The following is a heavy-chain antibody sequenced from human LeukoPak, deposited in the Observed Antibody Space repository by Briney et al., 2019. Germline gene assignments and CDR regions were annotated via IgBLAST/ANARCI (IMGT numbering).Heavy chain of an antibody. CDR2: ISGSGGST. V-gene: IGHV3-23*01. Sequence: PGGSLRLSCAASGFTFSSYAMSWVRQAPGKGLEWVSAISGSGGSTYYADSVKGRFTISRDNSKNTLYLQMNSLRAEDTAVYYCANTNRDDPRFSGYFDYWGQGTLVIVSS. J-gene: IGHJ4*02. D-gene: IGHD2-8*01. CDR3: ANTNRDDPRFSGYFDY. CDR1: GFTFSSYA.